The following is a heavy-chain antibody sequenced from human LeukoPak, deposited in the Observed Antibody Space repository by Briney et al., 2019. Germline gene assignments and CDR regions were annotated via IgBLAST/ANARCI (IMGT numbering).Heavy chain of an antibody. Sequence: PSETLSLTCTVSGGSISSYYWSWIRQPPGKGLEWIGEINHSGSTNYNPSLKSRVTISVDTSKNQFSLKLSSVTAADTAVYYCARTTVVSREGSYYYYMDVWGKGTTVTVSS. CDR1: GGSISSYY. CDR3: ARTTVVSREGSYYYYMDV. J-gene: IGHJ6*03. D-gene: IGHD4-23*01. V-gene: IGHV4-34*01. CDR2: INHSGST.